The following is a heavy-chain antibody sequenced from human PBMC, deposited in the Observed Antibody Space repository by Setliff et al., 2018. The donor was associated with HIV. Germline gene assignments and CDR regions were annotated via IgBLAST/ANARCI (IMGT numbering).Heavy chain of an antibody. CDR2: INQGGSEK. J-gene: IGHJ4*02. CDR1: GFTFNDHG. D-gene: IGHD3-22*01. Sequence: PGGSLRLSCAASGFTFNDHGMIWVRQAPGKGLEWVANINQGGSEKSYVDSVKGRFTISRDNAKNSLYLQMDSLRVEDTATYFCARASPGVVIIPDSWGQGTLVTVS. V-gene: IGHV3-7*01. CDR3: ARASPGVVIIPDS.